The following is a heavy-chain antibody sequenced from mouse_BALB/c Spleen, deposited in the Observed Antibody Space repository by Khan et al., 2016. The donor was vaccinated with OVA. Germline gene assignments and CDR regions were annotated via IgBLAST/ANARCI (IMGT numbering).Heavy chain of an antibody. CDR2: INTYTGEP. CDR1: GYTFTNQG. J-gene: IGHJ1*01. Sequence: QIQLVQSGPELKKPGETVKISCKASGYTFTNQGMNWVKQAPGKGLKWMGWINTYTGEPTYADDFKGRFAFSLETSASTAYLQINNLKNEDMSTYFCERGYWYFDVWGAGATVTVSS. V-gene: IGHV9-1*02. CDR3: ERGYWYFDV.